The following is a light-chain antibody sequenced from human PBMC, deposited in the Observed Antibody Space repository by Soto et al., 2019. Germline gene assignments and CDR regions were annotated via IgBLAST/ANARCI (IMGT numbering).Light chain of an antibody. CDR1: QSVSSN. V-gene: IGKV3-15*01. CDR2: GAS. J-gene: IGKJ5*01. CDR3: QQCHKWHRIT. Sequence: EVLMTQSPDTLSVSPGERATLSCRASQSVSSNLAWYQQKLGQAPRLLIYGASTRATGIPARFSGSGSGTEFTLTISSLEYEDVAVHYCQQCHKWHRITFGPGTRLEIK.